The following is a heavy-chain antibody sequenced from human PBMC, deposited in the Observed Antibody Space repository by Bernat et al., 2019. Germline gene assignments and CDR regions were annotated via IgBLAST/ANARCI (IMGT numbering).Heavy chain of an antibody. CDR3: AGGAYGDYALFDC. Sequence: EVQLVESGGGLIQPGGSLRLSCAASGFTVSSNYMSWVRQAPGKGLEWVSVIYGGGSTYYADSVKGRFPISRDNSKNTLYLQMNSLRAEDTAVYYCAGGAYGDYALFDCWGQGTLVTVSS. J-gene: IGHJ4*02. V-gene: IGHV3-53*01. D-gene: IGHD4-17*01. CDR2: IYGGGST. CDR1: GFTVSSNY.